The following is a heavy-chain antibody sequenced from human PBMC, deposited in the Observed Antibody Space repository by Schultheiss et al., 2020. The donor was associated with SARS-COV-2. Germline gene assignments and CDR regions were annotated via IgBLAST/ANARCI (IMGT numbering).Heavy chain of an antibody. D-gene: IGHD2-2*01. V-gene: IGHV3-30*01. CDR3: AKDSLGYCSSTSCPNWFDP. CDR1: GFTFSTYT. Sequence: GESLKISCAASGFTFSTYTMHWVRQAPGKGLEWVAVISYDGSNKYYADSVKGRFTISRDNAKNSLYLQVNSLRAEDMTVYYCAKDSLGYCSSTSCPNWFDPWGQGTLVTVSS. J-gene: IGHJ5*02. CDR2: ISYDGSNK.